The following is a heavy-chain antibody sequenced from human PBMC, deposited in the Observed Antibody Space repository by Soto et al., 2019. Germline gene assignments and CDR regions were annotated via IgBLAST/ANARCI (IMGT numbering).Heavy chain of an antibody. V-gene: IGHV6-1*01. CDR2: TYYRSKWYN. Sequence: SQTLALACAISGDSVSINSAAWNLIRQSPSRGLEWLGRTYYRSKWYNDYAVSVKSRITINPDTSKNQFSLQLNSVTPEDTAVYYCARTPSGSPVYYYGMDVWGQGTTVTVS. CDR3: ARTPSGSPVYYYGMDV. CDR1: GDSVSINSAA. J-gene: IGHJ6*02. D-gene: IGHD1-26*01.